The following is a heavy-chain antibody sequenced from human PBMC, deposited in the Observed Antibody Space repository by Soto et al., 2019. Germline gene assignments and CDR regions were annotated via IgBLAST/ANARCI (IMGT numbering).Heavy chain of an antibody. J-gene: IGHJ6*02. Sequence: VQLVQSGAEVKKPGESLTISCKASGYRFTDYWIAWVRQMSGKGLEWMGIIYPGDSNTRYSPSFQGQVLISADKSISTAYMQWSSLKASDTAMYYCTRLQSPYDFWSGYFGGGSYYYQYGMDVWGQGTAVTVSS. CDR2: IYPGDSNT. CDR3: TRLQSPYDFWSGYFGGGSYYYQYGMDV. D-gene: IGHD3-3*01. CDR1: GYRFTDYW. V-gene: IGHV5-51*01.